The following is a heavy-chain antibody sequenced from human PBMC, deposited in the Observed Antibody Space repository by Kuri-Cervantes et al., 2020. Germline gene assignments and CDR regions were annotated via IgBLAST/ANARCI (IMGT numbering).Heavy chain of an antibody. CDR3: ARREGSAWYRGLEF. D-gene: IGHD6-19*01. CDR1: GDSFSNYW. J-gene: IGHJ4*02. V-gene: IGHV5-51*01. CDR2: IYPGDSDT. Sequence: GESLKISCKGSGDSFSNYWIAWVRQMPGKGPEWTGIIYPGDSDTRYSPSFQGQVTISADKSVSTAYLQWSSLKASDTAIYYCARREGSAWYRGLEFWGQGTRVTVSS.